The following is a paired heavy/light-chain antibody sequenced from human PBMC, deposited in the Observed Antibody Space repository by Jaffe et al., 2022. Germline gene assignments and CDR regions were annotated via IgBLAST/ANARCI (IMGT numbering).Light chain of an antibody. CDR1: QSVSSN. J-gene: IGKJ1*01. CDR2: GAS. V-gene: IGKV3-15*01. Sequence: EIVMTQSPATLSVSPGERATLSCRASQSVSSNLAWYQQKPGQAPRLLIYGASTRATGIPARFSGSGSGTEFTLTISSLQSEDFAVYYCQQYNNWPGFGQGTKVEIK. CDR3: QQYNNWPG.
Heavy chain of an antibody. CDR1: GGTFSSYA. V-gene: IGHV1-69*05. CDR3: ARGRLPEYYYDSSGYIPRPPDAFDI. J-gene: IGHJ3*02. Sequence: QVQLVQSGAEVKKPGSSVKVSCKASGGTFSSYAISWVRQAPGQGLEWMGGIIPIFGTANYAQKFQGRVTITTDESTSTAYMELSSLRSEDTAVYYCARGRLPEYYYDSSGYIPRPPDAFDIWGQGTMVTVSS. D-gene: IGHD3-22*01. CDR2: IIPIFGTA.